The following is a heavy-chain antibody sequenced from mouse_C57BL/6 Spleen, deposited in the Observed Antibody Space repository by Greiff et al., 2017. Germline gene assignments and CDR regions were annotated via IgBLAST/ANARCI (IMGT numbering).Heavy chain of an antibody. CDR2: INPGSGGT. V-gene: IGHV1-54*01. Sequence: QVQLKQSGAELVRPGTSVKVSCKASGYAFTNYLIEWVKQRPGQDLEWIGVINPGSGGTNYNEKFKGKATLTADKSSSTAYMQLSSLTSEDSAVYFCASDSNYGYWGQGTTLTVSS. CDR3: ASDSNYGY. J-gene: IGHJ2*01. D-gene: IGHD2-5*01. CDR1: GYAFTNYL.